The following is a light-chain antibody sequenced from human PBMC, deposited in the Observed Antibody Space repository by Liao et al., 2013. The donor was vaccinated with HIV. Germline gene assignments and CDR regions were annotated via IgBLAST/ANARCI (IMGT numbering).Light chain of an antibody. V-gene: IGLV3-25*02. CDR1: ALPKQY. CDR2: KDT. J-gene: IGLJ1*01. CDR3: QLWDSSDDSYV. Sequence: SYELTQPPSVSVSPGQTARITCSGDALPKQYAYWYQQKPGQAPVVVIYKDTARPSGIPERFSGSNSGNTATLSISRVEAGDEADYFCQLWDSSDDSYVFGTGSKVTVL.